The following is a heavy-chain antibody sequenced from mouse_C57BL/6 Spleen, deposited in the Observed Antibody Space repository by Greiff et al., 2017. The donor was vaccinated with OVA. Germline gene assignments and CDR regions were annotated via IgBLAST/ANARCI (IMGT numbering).Heavy chain of an antibody. J-gene: IGHJ2*01. CDR2: IWGDGST. CDR3: ATIYTNFFDY. V-gene: IGHV2-3*01. D-gene: IGHD1-1*01. CDR1: GFSLTSYG. Sequence: VKLVESGPGLVAPSQSLSITCTVSGFSLTSYGVSWVRQPPGKGLEWLGVIWGDGSTHYHSALISRLSMSKDNAKIQVFLKLNSLQTDDTATYYCATIYTNFFDYWGQCTTLTVSS.